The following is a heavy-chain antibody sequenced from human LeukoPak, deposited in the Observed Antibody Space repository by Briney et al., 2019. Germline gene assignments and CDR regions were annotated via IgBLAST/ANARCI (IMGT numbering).Heavy chain of an antibody. CDR3: ARDSPGIVRATNY. CDR1: GFTFSSYS. J-gene: IGHJ4*01. V-gene: IGHV3-21*01. Sequence: GGSLRLSSAASGFTFSSYSMNWVRQAPGKGLEWVSSISSSSSYIYYADSVKGRFTISRDNAKNSLYLQMNSLRAEDTAVYYCARDSPGIVRATNYWGHGTLVTVSS. D-gene: IGHD1-26*01. CDR2: ISSSSSYI.